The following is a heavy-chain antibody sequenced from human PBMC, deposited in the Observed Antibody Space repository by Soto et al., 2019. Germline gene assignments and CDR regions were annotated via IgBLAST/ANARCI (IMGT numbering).Heavy chain of an antibody. Sequence: PSETLSLTCTVSGGSIGGSGYYWNWIRQPPGKALEWVGTIYYTGTTYYNPSLKTRLTMSVDTSKNQLSLRLSSVTAADTAMYYCGRYYDTRERPYLYHWGQGTLVTVSS. CDR3: GRYYDTRERPYLYH. CDR1: GGSIGGSGYY. CDR2: IYYTGTT. V-gene: IGHV4-39*01. D-gene: IGHD3-22*01. J-gene: IGHJ1*01.